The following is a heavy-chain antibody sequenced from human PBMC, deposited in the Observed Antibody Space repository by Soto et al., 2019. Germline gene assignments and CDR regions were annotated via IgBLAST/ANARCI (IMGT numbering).Heavy chain of an antibody. J-gene: IGHJ4*02. D-gene: IGHD4-17*01. V-gene: IGHV3-66*01. CDR2: IYSDGST. CDR3: ASRRNPYGAYDY. Sequence: EVQLVVSGGGLVQPGGSLRLSCAASGFTVSRNFMSWVRQAPGKGLEWVSIIYSDGSTYYADSVKGRFTISRDNSKNTLYLQMSSLRADDTAVYYCASRRNPYGAYDYWGQGTLVTVSS. CDR1: GFTVSRNF.